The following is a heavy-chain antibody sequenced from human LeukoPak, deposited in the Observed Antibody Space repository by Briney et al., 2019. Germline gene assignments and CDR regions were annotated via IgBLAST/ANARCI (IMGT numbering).Heavy chain of an antibody. D-gene: IGHD6-13*01. CDR3: ARDNSDTVKGDYSSTSYWWFDP. Sequence: ASVKVSCKASGFTFSSYYMHWVRQAPGQGLEWMGIINPSGDITSHAQKFQGRVTMTRDTSTSTVYMEVSSLRSEDTAVYYCARDNSDTVKGDYSSTSYWWFDPWGQGTLVTVSS. V-gene: IGHV1-46*01. CDR1: GFTFSSYY. CDR2: INPSGDIT. J-gene: IGHJ5*02.